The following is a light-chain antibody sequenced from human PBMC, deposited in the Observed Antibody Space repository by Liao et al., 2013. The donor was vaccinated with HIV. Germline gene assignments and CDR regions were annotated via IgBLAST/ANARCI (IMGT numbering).Light chain of an antibody. CDR3: QVWDSSSDHWV. CDR2: YDS. Sequence: SYELTQPPSLSVAPGETARVTCGGNNIGGKSVHWYQQQPGQAPVLVISYDSERPSGIPERFSGSTSGNTATLTINRVEAGDEADYYCQVWDSSSDHWVFGGGTKLTVL. CDR1: NIGGKS. V-gene: IGLV3-21*04. J-gene: IGLJ3*02.